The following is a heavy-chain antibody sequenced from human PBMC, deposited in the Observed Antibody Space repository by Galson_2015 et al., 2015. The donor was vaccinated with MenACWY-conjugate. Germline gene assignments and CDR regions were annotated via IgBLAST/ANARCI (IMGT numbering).Heavy chain of an antibody. CDR2: ISAYNGKK. Sequence: SVKVSCKASGYTFTDFGISWVRQAPGHSLEWMGWISAYNGKKNYAQKFQDRVIMTTDTSTSTAYMEVRSLRSDDTAVYYCARDLGDDIKIFFDYWGQGVLVTVSS. J-gene: IGHJ4*02. D-gene: IGHD3-9*01. CDR1: GYTFTDFG. CDR3: ARDLGDDIKIFFDY. V-gene: IGHV1-18*01.